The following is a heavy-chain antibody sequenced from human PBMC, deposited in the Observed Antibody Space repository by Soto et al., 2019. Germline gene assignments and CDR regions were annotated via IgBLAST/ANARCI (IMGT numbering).Heavy chain of an antibody. CDR1: GFTFSSYA. CDR2: ISGSGGTT. J-gene: IGHJ1*01. D-gene: IGHD4-17*01. CDR3: ARDFVHGDHAEYFQH. Sequence: GSLRLSCAASGFTFSSYAMSWVRQAPGKGLEWVSAISGSGGTTYYADSVKGRFTISRDDSENTLYLQMNSLRAEDTAVYYCARDFVHGDHAEYFQHWGQGTLVTVSS. V-gene: IGHV3-23*01.